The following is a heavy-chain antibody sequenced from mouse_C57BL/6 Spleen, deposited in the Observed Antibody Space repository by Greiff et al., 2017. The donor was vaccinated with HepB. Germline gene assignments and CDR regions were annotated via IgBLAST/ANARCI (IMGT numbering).Heavy chain of an antibody. CDR3: AKIYDGYYDAMDY. Sequence: QVQLQQSGPGLVQPSQSLSITCTVSGFSFTSYGVHWVRQSPGKGLEWLGVIWRGGSTDYNAAFMSRLSITKDNSKSQVFFKMNSLQADDTAIYYCAKIYDGYYDAMDYWGQGTSVTVSS. CDR1: GFSFTSYG. CDR2: IWRGGST. J-gene: IGHJ4*01. D-gene: IGHD2-3*01. V-gene: IGHV2-5*01.